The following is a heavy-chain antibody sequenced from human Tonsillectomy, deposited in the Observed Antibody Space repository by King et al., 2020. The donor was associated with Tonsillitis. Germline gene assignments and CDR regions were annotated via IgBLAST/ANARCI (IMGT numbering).Heavy chain of an antibody. CDR3: ARDGRLLFY. CDR2: INPDGSEE. V-gene: IGHV3-7*01. CDR1: GFTFSSYW. J-gene: IGHJ4*02. Sequence: VQLVESGGGLVQPGGSLRLSCTASGFTFSSYWMSGVRQAPGKGLEYWANINPDGSEENYVDSVKGRFTISRDNAKNSVYLQMHSLRAEDTAVYYCARDGRLLFYWGQGTLVTVSS. D-gene: IGHD1-26*01.